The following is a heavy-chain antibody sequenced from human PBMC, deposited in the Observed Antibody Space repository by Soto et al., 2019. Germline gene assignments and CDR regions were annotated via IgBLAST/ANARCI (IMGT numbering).Heavy chain of an antibody. J-gene: IGHJ4*02. D-gene: IGHD4-17*01. CDR2: ISYDGSNK. CDR3: AKDRRYGDYWAIDY. Sequence: GGSLRLSCAASGFTFRSYGIHWGRQAPGKGLEWVAVISYDGSNKYYADSVKGRFTISRDNSKNTLYLQMNSLRAEDTAVYYCAKDRRYGDYWAIDYWGQGTLVTVSS. CDR1: GFTFRSYG. V-gene: IGHV3-30*18.